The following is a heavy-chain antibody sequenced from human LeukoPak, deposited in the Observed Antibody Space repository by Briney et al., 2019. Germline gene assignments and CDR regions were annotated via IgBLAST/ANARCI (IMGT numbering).Heavy chain of an antibody. V-gene: IGHV3-43*02. CDR2: ISGDGVST. Sequence: GGSLRLSCVASGLPIADFAMHWVRQAPGKGLEWVSLISGDGVSTIYADSVKGRFSISRDNSTNSLYLEMNSLRTEDAAMYYCAKESGKFDYWGQGTLVAVSS. CDR1: GLPIADFA. CDR3: AKESGKFDY. J-gene: IGHJ4*02.